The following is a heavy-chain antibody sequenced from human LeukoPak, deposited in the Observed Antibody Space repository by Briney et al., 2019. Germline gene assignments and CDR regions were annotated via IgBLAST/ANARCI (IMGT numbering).Heavy chain of an antibody. Sequence: GGSLGLSCAASGFTFDDYAMHWVRQAPGKGLEWVSGISWNSGSIGYADSVKGRFTISRDNAKNSLYLQMNSLRAEDMALYYCAKARVGDGYNYYLDYWGQGTLVTVSS. CDR2: ISWNSGSI. J-gene: IGHJ4*02. CDR1: GFTFDDYA. D-gene: IGHD5-24*01. V-gene: IGHV3-9*03. CDR3: AKARVGDGYNYYLDY.